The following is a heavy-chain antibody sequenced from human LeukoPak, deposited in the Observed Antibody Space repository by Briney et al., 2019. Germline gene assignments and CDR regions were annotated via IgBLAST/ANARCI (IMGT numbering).Heavy chain of an antibody. J-gene: IGHJ4*02. V-gene: IGHV2-5*02. CDR3: AHTWFGESPFLDY. CDR1: GFSLSSSGVG. Sequence: SGPARVNPTQTLTLTCTFSGFSLSSSGVGVGWIRQPPGKALEWLALIYWDDDKRYSPSLKSRLIITKYTSKNQVALTMTNMDPVDTVTYYCAHTWFGESPFLDYRGRGTLVTVSS. CDR2: IYWDDDK. D-gene: IGHD3-10*01.